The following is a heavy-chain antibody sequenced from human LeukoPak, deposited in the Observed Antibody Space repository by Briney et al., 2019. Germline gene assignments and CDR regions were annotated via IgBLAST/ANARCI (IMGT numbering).Heavy chain of an antibody. V-gene: IGHV4-59*01. CDR2: MYYSGST. CDR1: GGSISSYY. J-gene: IGHJ6*02. CDR3: ARVPTFGVVRYYGMDV. D-gene: IGHD3-3*01. Sequence: KTSETLSLTCTVSGGSISSYYWSWIRQPAGKGLEWIGYMYYSGSTNYNPSLKSRVTISVDTSKNQLSLKLSSVTAADTAVYYCARVPTFGVVRYYGMDVWGQGTTVTVSS.